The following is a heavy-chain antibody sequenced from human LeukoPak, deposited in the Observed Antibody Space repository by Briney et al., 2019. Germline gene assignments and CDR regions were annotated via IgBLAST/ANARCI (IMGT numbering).Heavy chain of an antibody. Sequence: SETLSLTCTVSGGSISSYYWSWVRQPPGKGLEWTGYIYYSGRTNYNPSLKSRVTISVDTSKNQFSLKLSSVTAADTAVYYCARGPNRYYFDYWGQGTLVTVSS. D-gene: IGHD2/OR15-2a*01. CDR1: GGSISSYY. CDR2: IYYSGRT. V-gene: IGHV4-59*01. J-gene: IGHJ4*02. CDR3: ARGPNRYYFDY.